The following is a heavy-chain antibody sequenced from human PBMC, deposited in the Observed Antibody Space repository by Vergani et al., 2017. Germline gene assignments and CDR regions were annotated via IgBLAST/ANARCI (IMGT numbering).Heavy chain of an antibody. CDR3: AXVGVVVTAQYGMDV. Sequence: QVQLQESGPGLVKPSQTLSLTCTVSGGSISSGSYYWSWIRQPAGKGLEWIGRIYTSGSTNYNPSLKSRVTISVDTSKNQFSLKLSSVTAADTAVYYCAXVGVVVTAQYGMDVWGQGTTVTVSS. J-gene: IGHJ6*02. D-gene: IGHD2-21*02. CDR1: GGSISSGSYY. CDR2: IYTSGST. V-gene: IGHV4-61*02.